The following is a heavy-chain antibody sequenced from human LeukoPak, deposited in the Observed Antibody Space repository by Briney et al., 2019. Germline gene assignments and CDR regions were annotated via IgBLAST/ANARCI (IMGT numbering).Heavy chain of an antibody. CDR2: ISYDGSNK. CDR3: ARDSAWAFDI. Sequence: PGRSLRLSCAASGFTFSSYGMHWVRQAPGKGLEWVAVISYDGSNKYYADSVKGRFTISRDNSKNTLYLQMNSLRAEDTAVYYCARDSAWAFDIWGQGTMVTVSS. D-gene: IGHD6-19*01. V-gene: IGHV3-30*03. CDR1: GFTFSSYG. J-gene: IGHJ3*02.